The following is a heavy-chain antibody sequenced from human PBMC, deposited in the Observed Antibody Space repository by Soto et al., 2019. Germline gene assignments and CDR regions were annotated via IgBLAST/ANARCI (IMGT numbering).Heavy chain of an antibody. V-gene: IGHV1-18*01. CDR3: VRDLDGSRSYCTSS. D-gene: IGHD3-10*01. J-gene: IGHJ5*02. CDR1: GYNFINYG. Sequence: ASVKVSCKASGYNFINYGITWVRQAPGQVLEWMGWISVHNGNIKYAQKLQGRVTMTTDTSTSTAYMELRSLRSDDTAVYYCVRDLDGSRSYCTSSWGEGGVVT. CDR2: ISVHNGNI.